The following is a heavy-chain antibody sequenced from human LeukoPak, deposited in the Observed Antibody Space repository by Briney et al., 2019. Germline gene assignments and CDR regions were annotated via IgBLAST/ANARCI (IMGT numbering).Heavy chain of an antibody. Sequence: PGGSLRLSCAASGFTFSSFWLAWVRQAPGKGLVWLGIMNQDGSETYYVDSVRGRFTISRDNAKNSLYLQMNSLRAEDTAVYFCAKDMHWLQSDHWGQGTRVTVSS. D-gene: IGHD5-24*01. CDR1: GFTFSSFW. J-gene: IGHJ4*02. V-gene: IGHV3-7*01. CDR2: MNQDGSET. CDR3: AKDMHWLQSDH.